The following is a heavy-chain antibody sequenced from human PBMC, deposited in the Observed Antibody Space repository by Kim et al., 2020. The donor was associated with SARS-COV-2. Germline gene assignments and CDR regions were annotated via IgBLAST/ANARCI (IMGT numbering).Heavy chain of an antibody. Sequence: YDPSHKSRVTISVDTSKNQFSLKLSSVTAADTAVYYCARERRYSSYYFDYWGQGTLVTVSS. V-gene: IGHV4-34*01. J-gene: IGHJ4*02. CDR3: ARERRYSSYYFDY. D-gene: IGHD5-18*01.